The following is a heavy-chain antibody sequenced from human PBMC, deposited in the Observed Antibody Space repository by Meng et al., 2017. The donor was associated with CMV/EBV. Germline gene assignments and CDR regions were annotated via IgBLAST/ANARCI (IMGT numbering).Heavy chain of an antibody. CDR2: IKQDGSEK. CDR1: GFTFSSYW. V-gene: IGHV3-7*01. CDR3: ARIHYDSWSGYYRDY. Sequence: GESLKISCAASGFTFSSYWMSWVRQAPGKGLEWVANIKQDGSEKYYVDSVKGRFTASRDNARNSLYLQMNSLRAEDTAVYYCARIHYDSWSGYYRDYWDQGALVTVSS. J-gene: IGHJ4*02. D-gene: IGHD3-3*01.